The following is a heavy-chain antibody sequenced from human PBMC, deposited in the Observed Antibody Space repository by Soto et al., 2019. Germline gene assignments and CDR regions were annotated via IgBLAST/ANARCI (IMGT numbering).Heavy chain of an antibody. CDR2: ISAYNGNT. CDR3: AREYKGERRRYFEWLLVRAFDI. D-gene: IGHD3-9*01. CDR1: GYTFTSYG. V-gene: IGHV1-18*01. J-gene: IGHJ3*02. Sequence: ASVKVSCKASGYTFTSYGISWVRQAPGQGLEWMGWISAYNGNTNYAQKLQGRVTMTTDTSTSTAYMELRSLRSDDTAVYYCAREYKGERRRYFEWLLVRAFDIWGQGTMVTVSS.